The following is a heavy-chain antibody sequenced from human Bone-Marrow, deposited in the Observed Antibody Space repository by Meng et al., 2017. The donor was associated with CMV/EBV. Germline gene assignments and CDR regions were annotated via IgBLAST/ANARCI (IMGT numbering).Heavy chain of an antibody. J-gene: IGHJ4*02. Sequence: WESLRLSCAASGFTFSSYAMSWVRQAPGKGLEWVSVIYSGGSSTYYADSVKGRFTISRDNSKNTLYLQMNSLRAEDTAVYYCAKEIGTIVGAYFDYWGQGTLVTVSS. CDR2: IYSGGSST. CDR3: AKEIGTIVGAYFDY. CDR1: GFTFSSYA. D-gene: IGHD1-26*01. V-gene: IGHV3-23*03.